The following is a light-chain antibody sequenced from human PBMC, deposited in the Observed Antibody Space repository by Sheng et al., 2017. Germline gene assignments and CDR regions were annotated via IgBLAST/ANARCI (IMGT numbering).Light chain of an antibody. CDR3: AAWDDSLSAPWV. CDR2: RNN. J-gene: IGLJ3*02. CDR1: SSNIGTNY. V-gene: IGLV1-47*01. Sequence: QLVLTQPPSASGTPGQRVTISCFGSSSNIGTNYVYWYQQIPGSTPKLLIYRNNQRPSGVPERFSGSKSGTSASLAISGLRSEDEADYYCAAWDDSLSAPWVFGGGTKLTVL.